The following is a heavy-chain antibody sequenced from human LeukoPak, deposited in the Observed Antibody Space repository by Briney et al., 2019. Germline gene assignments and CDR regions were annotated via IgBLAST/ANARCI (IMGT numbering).Heavy chain of an antibody. J-gene: IGHJ4*02. Sequence: SETLSLTCTVSGGSISSYYWGWIRQPAGKGLEWIGRIYTSGSTNYNASLKSRVSMSVDTSKNQFSLKLSSATAADTAVFYCARENSGSYREFDYWGQGTLVTVSS. CDR3: ARENSGSYREFDY. CDR2: IYTSGST. CDR1: GGSISSYY. D-gene: IGHD1-26*01. V-gene: IGHV4-4*07.